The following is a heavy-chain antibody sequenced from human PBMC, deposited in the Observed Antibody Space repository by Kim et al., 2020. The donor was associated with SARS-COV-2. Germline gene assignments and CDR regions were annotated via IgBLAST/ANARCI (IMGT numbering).Heavy chain of an antibody. CDR2: ISYDGSNK. V-gene: IGHV3-33*05. CDR1: GFTFSSYG. J-gene: IGHJ3*02. D-gene: IGHD2-15*01. CDR3: ARDLGLCGGSCPDAFDI. Sequence: GGSLRLSCAASGFTFSSYGMHWVRQAPGKGLEWVAVISYDGSNKYYADSVKGRFTISRDNSKNTLYLQMNSLRAEDTAVYYCARDLGLCGGSCPDAFDIWGQGTMVTVSS.